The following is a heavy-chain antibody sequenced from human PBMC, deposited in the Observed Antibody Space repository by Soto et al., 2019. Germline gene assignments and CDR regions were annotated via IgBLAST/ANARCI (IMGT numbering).Heavy chain of an antibody. D-gene: IGHD1-26*01. J-gene: IGHJ4*02. CDR3: AKDEGKGRIVGATTGFDY. Sequence: EVQLLESGGGLVQPGGSLRLSCAASGFTFSSYAMSWVRQAPGKGLEWVSAISGSGGSTYYADSVKGRFTISRDNSKNTLYLQMNSLRAEDTAVYYCAKDEGKGRIVGATTGFDYWGQGTLVTVSS. CDR1: GFTFSSYA. CDR2: ISGSGGST. V-gene: IGHV3-23*01.